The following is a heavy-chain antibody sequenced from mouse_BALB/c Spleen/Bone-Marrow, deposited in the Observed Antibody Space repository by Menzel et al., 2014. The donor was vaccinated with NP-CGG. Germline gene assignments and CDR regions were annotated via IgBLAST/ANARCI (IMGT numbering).Heavy chain of an antibody. CDR1: GYAFSTYW. V-gene: IGHV1-80*01. CDR2: FSPGDGDT. Sequence: QVQLKESGAELVGPGSSVKISCKASGYAFSTYWMNWVKQRPGQGLEWIGQFSPGDGDTNYNGKFRGKATLTADKSSSTAYIQLSSLTSEDSAVYFCARVYYGNLDHWGQGTTLTVSS. D-gene: IGHD2-1*01. CDR3: ARVYYGNLDH. J-gene: IGHJ2*01.